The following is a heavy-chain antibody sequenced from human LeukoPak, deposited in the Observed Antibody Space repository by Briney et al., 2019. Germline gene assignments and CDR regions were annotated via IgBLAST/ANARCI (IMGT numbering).Heavy chain of an antibody. CDR3: AREGFSSGYAGIFDY. Sequence: GGSLRLSCAASGFXFSSSPIHWVRQAPGKGREWVADISNDGNNQHYADSVKGRFTISRDNSKNTLSLQMNSLRAEDTAVYYCAREGFSSGYAGIFDYWGQGTLVTVSS. J-gene: IGHJ4*02. CDR1: GFXFSSSP. D-gene: IGHD2-2*01. CDR2: ISNDGNNQ. V-gene: IGHV3-30-3*01.